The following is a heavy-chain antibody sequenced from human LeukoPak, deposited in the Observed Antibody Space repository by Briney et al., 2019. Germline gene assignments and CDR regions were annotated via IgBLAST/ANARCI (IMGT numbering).Heavy chain of an antibody. CDR3: ARDDSSSWYFGNWFDP. CDR1: GFTFSSYS. Sequence: GGSLRLSCAASGFTFSSYSMNWVRQAPGKGLEWVSSISSSSSYIYYADSVKGRFTISRDNAKNSLYLQMNSLRAEDTAVYYCARDDSSSWYFGNWFDPWGQGTLVTVSS. J-gene: IGHJ5*02. D-gene: IGHD6-13*01. CDR2: ISSSSSYI. V-gene: IGHV3-21*01.